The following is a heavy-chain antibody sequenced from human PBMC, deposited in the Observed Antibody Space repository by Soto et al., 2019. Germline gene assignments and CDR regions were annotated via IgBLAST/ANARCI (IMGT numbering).Heavy chain of an antibody. Sequence: SGARLVNPTQTLTLTCSFSGFSLSTIGVGVGWIRQPPGKALEWLAHIYWSGDEHYRPSLKSRLSITKDTSKNQVVLTMTTMDPVDTATYYCARGIAARKVFASDIWAQGTMVIVSS. J-gene: IGHJ3*02. V-gene: IGHV2-5*01. CDR3: ARGIAARKVFASDI. CDR1: GFSLSTIGVG. CDR2: IYWSGDE. D-gene: IGHD6-6*01.